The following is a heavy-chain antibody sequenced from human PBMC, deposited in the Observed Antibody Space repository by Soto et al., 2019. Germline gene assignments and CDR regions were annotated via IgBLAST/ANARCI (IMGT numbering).Heavy chain of an antibody. CDR2: IWYDGSNK. Sequence: QVQLVESGGGVVQPGRSLRLSCAASGFTFSSYGMHWVRQAPGKGLEWVAVIWYDGSNKYYADSAKGRFTISRDNSKNTLYLQMNSLRAEDTAVYYCARGGSAIAVAYGYWGQGTLVTVSS. CDR3: ARGGSAIAVAYGY. D-gene: IGHD6-19*01. CDR1: GFTFSSYG. J-gene: IGHJ4*02. V-gene: IGHV3-33*01.